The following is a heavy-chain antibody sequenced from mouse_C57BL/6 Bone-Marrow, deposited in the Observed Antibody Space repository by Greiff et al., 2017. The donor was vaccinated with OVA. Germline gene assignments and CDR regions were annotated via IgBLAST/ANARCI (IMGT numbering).Heavy chain of an antibody. V-gene: IGHV1-53*01. D-gene: IGHD1-1*01. Sequence: QVQLQQSGTELVKPGASVKLSCKASGYTFTSYWMHWVKQRPGQGLEWIGNINPSNGGTNYNEKFKSKATLTVAKSSSTAYMQLSSLTSEDTAVYYCAKSDYGGSSAWFAYWGQGTLVTVSA. J-gene: IGHJ3*01. CDR1: GYTFTSYW. CDR3: AKSDYGGSSAWFAY. CDR2: INPSNGGT.